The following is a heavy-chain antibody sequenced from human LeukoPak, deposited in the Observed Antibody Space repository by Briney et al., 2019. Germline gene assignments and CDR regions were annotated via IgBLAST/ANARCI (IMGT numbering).Heavy chain of an antibody. V-gene: IGHV1-69*04. J-gene: IGHJ4*02. D-gene: IGHD6-19*01. CDR2: IIPIFGIA. CDR1: GGTFSSYA. Sequence: SVKVSCKASGGTFSSYAISWVRQAPGQGLEWMGRIIPIFGIANYAQKFQGRVTITADKSTSTAYMELSSLRSEDTAVYYCATEAVAGTGGFDYWGQGTLVTVSS. CDR3: ATEAVAGTGGFDY.